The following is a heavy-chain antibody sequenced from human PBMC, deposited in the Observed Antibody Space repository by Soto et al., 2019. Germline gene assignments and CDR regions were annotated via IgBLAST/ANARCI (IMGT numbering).Heavy chain of an antibody. CDR1: GGSISSYY. D-gene: IGHD6-6*01. CDR2: IYDSGST. V-gene: IGHV4-59*01. CDR3: AAPPRY. J-gene: IGHJ4*02. Sequence: SETLSLTCTVSGGSISSYYWSWIRQPPGKGLEWIGYIYDSGSTNYNPSLKSRVTISINTSKNQFSLKMTSVTAADTAVYYCAAPPRYWGQGTLVTVSS.